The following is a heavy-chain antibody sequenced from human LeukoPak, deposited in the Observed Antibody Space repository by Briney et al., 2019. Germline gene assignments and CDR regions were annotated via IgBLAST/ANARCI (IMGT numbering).Heavy chain of an antibody. D-gene: IGHD6-13*01. CDR1: GFTFSRYW. V-gene: IGHV4-34*01. J-gene: IGHJ4*02. CDR2: INHSGST. CDR3: ARGAASDY. Sequence: KTGGSLRLSCAASGFTFSRYWMSWVRQPPGKGLEWIGEINHSGSTNYNPSLKSRVTISVDTSKNQFSLKLSSVTAADTAVYYCARGAASDYWGQGTLVTVSS.